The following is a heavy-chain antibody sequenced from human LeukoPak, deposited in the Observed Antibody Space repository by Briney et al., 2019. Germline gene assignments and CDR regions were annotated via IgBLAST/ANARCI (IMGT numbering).Heavy chain of an antibody. D-gene: IGHD3-22*01. Sequence: SVKVSCKASGDTFNNNAINWVRQAPGQGLEWMGSIIPIFGTPNYAQRFEGRLTITADRSTTTAYMELSSLRAEDTAVHYCARDTNMILLDYWGQGTLITVSS. CDR1: GDTFNNNA. J-gene: IGHJ4*02. CDR3: ARDTNMILLDY. CDR2: IIPIFGTP. V-gene: IGHV1-69*06.